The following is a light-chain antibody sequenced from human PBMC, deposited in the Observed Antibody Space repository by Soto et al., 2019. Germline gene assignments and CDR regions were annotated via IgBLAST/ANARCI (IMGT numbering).Light chain of an antibody. J-gene: IGLJ1*01. CDR2: DVA. V-gene: IGLV2-14*03. Sequence: LTQPASVSDSPGQSITISCTGTSSDVGGSNFVSWYQQHPGKPPKPIIYDVANRPSGVSNRFSGSKSGSTASLIISRLQTEDEADYYCVSYTSSTTYVFGTGTKVTVL. CDR1: SSDVGGSNF. CDR3: VSYTSSTTYV.